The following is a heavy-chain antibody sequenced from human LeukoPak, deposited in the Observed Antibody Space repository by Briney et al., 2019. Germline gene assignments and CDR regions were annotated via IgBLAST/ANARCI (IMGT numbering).Heavy chain of an antibody. Sequence: GGTLRLSCAASGFTFNNYGMSWVRQAPGKGLEWVSAVGASYSTYYADSEKGRFTVSRDNSKNTLYLQMNSLRAEDTAVYYCAKVMLGHYYIDVWGKGTTVTISS. V-gene: IGHV3-23*01. CDR1: GFTFNNYG. D-gene: IGHD7-27*01. CDR3: AKVMLGHYYIDV. J-gene: IGHJ6*03. CDR2: VGASYST.